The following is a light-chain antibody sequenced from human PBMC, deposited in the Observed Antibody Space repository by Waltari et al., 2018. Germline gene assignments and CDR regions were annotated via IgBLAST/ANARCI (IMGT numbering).Light chain of an antibody. CDR1: QSVSSS. J-gene: IGKJ5*01. CDR3: QQRDDWPSVT. CDR2: DVS. Sequence: EIVLTQSPATLSLSPGERATLSCTASQSVSSSLGWYQQEPGQAPRLRIYDVSNRPTYIPARFSGIGSGTNFTLTISSLEPEDFAVYYCQQRDDWPSVTFGQGTRLEIK. V-gene: IGKV3-11*01.